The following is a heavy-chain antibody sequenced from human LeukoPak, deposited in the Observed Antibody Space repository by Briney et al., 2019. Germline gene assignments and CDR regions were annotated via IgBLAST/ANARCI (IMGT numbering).Heavy chain of an antibody. J-gene: IGHJ4*02. CDR2: IIPIFGTA. CDR3: ARGRGSYSSSSQGYFDY. CDR1: GGTFSSYA. D-gene: IGHD6-6*01. Sequence: SVKVSCKASGGTFSSYAISWVRQAPGQGLEWMGGIIPIFGTANYAQKFQGRVTITADESTSTGYMELRSLRSDDTAVYYCARGRGSYSSSSQGYFDYWGQGTLVTVSS. V-gene: IGHV1-69*13.